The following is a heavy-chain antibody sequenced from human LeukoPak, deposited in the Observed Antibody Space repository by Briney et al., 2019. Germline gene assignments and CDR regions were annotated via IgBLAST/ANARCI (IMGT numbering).Heavy chain of an antibody. CDR1: GFTFSSYE. D-gene: IGHD3-10*01. CDR3: ARVGLLWFGALLCPFYFEY. J-gene: IGHJ4*02. V-gene: IGHV3-48*03. Sequence: PGGSVSLFCAASGFTFSSYEMNWVRQAPGKGLEWVSYISSSGSTIYYADSVKGRFTISRDNAKNSLYLQMNSLRAEDTAVYYCARVGLLWFGALLCPFYFEYWGQGTLVTVSS. CDR2: ISSSGSTI.